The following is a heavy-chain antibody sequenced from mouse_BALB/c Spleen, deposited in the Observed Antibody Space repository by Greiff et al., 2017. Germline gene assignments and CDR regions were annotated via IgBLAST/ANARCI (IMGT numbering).Heavy chain of an antibody. CDR1: GYTFTSYY. CDR3: TRRKNYYGSSYWYFDV. J-gene: IGHJ1*01. Sequence: QVQLQQSGAELVKPGASVKLSCKASGYTFTSYYMYWVKQRPGQGLEWIGEINPSNGGTNFNEKFKSKATLTVDKSSSTAYMQLSSLTSEDSAGYYCTRRKNYYGSSYWYFDVWGAGTTVTVSS. CDR2: INPSNGGT. V-gene: IGHV1S81*02. D-gene: IGHD1-1*01.